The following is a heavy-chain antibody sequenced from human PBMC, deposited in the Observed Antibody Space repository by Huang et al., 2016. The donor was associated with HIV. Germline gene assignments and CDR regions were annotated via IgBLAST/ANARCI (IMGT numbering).Heavy chain of an antibody. J-gene: IGHJ4*02. D-gene: IGHD3-22*01. CDR2: INHRGST. Sequence: QVQLQQWGAGLLKPSETLSLTCAVYGGSFSGYYWGWIRKPTGKGLEWIGEINHRGSTNYNPSLKSRVTISVDTSKNQFSLKLSSVTAADTAVYYCARILMYYNSSGYGFDYWGQGTLVTVSS. V-gene: IGHV4-34*01. CDR3: ARILMYYNSSGYGFDY. CDR1: GGSFSGYY.